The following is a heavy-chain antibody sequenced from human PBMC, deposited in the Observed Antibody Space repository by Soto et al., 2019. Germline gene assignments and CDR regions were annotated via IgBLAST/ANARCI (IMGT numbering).Heavy chain of an antibody. CDR2: IKSKTDGGTA. D-gene: IGHD3-22*01. CDR1: GFNFNNAW. V-gene: IGHV3-15*07. Sequence: GGSLRLSCVASGFNFNNAWMNWVRQAPGKGLEWVGRIKSKTDGGTADYAAPVKGRFSISRDDSKDALYLQMNNLKTDDTAVYYCTTMGYYYGTNNYYYAYYYIGMDVWGQGTLVTVSS. J-gene: IGHJ6*02. CDR3: TTMGYYYGTNNYYYAYYYIGMDV.